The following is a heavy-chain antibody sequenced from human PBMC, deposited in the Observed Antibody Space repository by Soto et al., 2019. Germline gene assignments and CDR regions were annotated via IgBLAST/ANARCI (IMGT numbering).Heavy chain of an antibody. D-gene: IGHD2-8*01. J-gene: IGHJ1*01. CDR2: IHPSGDT. Sequence: QVQLGQSGAEVKKPGASVKVACKASGYKFTTYFIHWVRQAPGQGLEWMGMIHPSGDTGYGQKFRGRVTMTIDTSTTTAYMELRNLTSEDTAIYFSVRGYCTTTPCSGDFQHWGQGTLVTVSS. CDR1: GYKFTTYF. CDR3: VRGYCTTTPCSGDFQH. V-gene: IGHV1-46*01.